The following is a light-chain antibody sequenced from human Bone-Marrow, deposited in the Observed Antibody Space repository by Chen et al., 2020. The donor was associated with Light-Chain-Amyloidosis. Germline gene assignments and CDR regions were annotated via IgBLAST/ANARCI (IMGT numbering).Light chain of an antibody. CDR3: QSADSSGTYEVR. V-gene: IGLV3-25*03. CDR1: DLPTKY. J-gene: IGLJ2*01. CDR2: RDT. Sequence: SYELTQPPSVSVSPGQTARITCSGDDLPTKYAYWYQQKPGQAPVLVIHRDTERPSWISERFSGSSSGKTATLTISGVQAEDEADYHCQSADSSGTYEVRFGGGTKLTVL.